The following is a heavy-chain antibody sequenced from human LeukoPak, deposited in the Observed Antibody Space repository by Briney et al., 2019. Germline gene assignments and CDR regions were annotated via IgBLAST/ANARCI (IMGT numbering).Heavy chain of an antibody. CDR1: GGSFSGYY. Sequence: RSSETLSLTCAVYGGSFSGYYWSWIRQPPGKGLEWIGEINHSGSTNYNPSLKSRVTISVGTSKNQFSLKLSSVTAADTAVYYCARSGSWVAVGYFDYWGQGTLVTVSS. J-gene: IGHJ4*02. D-gene: IGHD2-15*01. CDR3: ARSGSWVAVGYFDY. V-gene: IGHV4-34*01. CDR2: INHSGST.